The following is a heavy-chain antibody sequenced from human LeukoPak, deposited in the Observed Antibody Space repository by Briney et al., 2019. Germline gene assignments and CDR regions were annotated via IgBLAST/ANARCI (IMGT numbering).Heavy chain of an antibody. CDR1: GGSFSGYY. CDR3: ARARGDYGMDV. Sequence: SETLSLTCAVCGGSFSGYYWSWIRQPPGKGLEWIGEINHSGSTNYNPSLKSRVTISVDTSKNQFSLKLSSVTAADTAVYYCARARGDYGMDVWGKGTTVTVSS. V-gene: IGHV4-34*01. J-gene: IGHJ6*04. D-gene: IGHD3-10*01. CDR2: INHSGST.